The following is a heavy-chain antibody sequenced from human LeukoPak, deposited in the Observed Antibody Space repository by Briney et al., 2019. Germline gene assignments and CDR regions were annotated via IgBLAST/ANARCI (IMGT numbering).Heavy chain of an antibody. CDR2: IYHSGST. D-gene: IGHD2-15*01. CDR1: DYSISSGYD. J-gene: IGHJ4*02. CDR3: ARVSYCSGGSCYPNSYYFDY. V-gene: IGHV4-38-2*02. Sequence: SETLSLTCTVSDYSISSGYDWGWIRQPPGKGLEWIGSIYHSGSTYYNPSLKSRVTISVDTSKNQFSLKLSSVTAADTAVYYCARVSYCSGGSCYPNSYYFDYWGQGTLVTVSS.